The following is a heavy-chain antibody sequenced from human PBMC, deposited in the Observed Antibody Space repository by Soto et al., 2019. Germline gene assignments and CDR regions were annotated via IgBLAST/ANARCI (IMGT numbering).Heavy chain of an antibody. J-gene: IGHJ6*02. V-gene: IGHV4-34*01. Sequence: SETLSLTCAVYGGSFSGYYWSWIRQPPGKGLEWIGEINHSGSTNYNPSLKSRVTISVDTSKNQFSLKLSSVIAADTAVYYCARFGYCSGGSCYSGRYYYYGMDAWGQGTTVTVSS. D-gene: IGHD2-15*01. CDR3: ARFGYCSGGSCYSGRYYYYGMDA. CDR1: GGSFSGYY. CDR2: INHSGST.